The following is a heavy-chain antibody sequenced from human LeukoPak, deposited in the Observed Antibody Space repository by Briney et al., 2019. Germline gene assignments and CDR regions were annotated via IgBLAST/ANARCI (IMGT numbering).Heavy chain of an antibody. Sequence: GASVKVSCKASGYTFTSYGISWVRQAPGQGLEWMGRINPSGGSTNYARQFQDRVTMTSDTSTTTVYMELSSLRSEDTAVYFCARVSRDGYYLFDYWGQGTLVTVSS. J-gene: IGHJ4*02. CDR2: INPSGGST. CDR1: GYTFTSYG. V-gene: IGHV1-46*01. D-gene: IGHD5-24*01. CDR3: ARVSRDGYYLFDY.